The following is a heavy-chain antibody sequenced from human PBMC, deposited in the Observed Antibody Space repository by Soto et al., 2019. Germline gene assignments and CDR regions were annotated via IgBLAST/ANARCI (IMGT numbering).Heavy chain of an antibody. CDR2: ISSSSSTI. CDR1: GFTFSSYS. V-gene: IGHV3-48*02. Sequence: GGSLRLSCAASGFTFSSYSMNWVRQAPGKGLERVSYISSSSSTIYYADTVKGQFTISRDNAKNSLYLQMNSLKDEDTAVFYCARDTHYYDSSGYYYTFDYWGQGTLVTVSS. D-gene: IGHD3-22*01. CDR3: ARDTHYYDSSGYYYTFDY. J-gene: IGHJ4*02.